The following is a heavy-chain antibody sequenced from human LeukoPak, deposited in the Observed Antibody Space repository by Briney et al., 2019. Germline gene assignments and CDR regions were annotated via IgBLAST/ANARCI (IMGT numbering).Heavy chain of an antibody. CDR1: GGSISSYY. D-gene: IGHD3-22*01. CDR3: ARDPIYYDSSGYYYYFDY. Sequence: PSETLSLTCTVSGGSISSYYWSWIRQPPGKGLEWIGYIYYSGSTNYNPSLKSRVTISVDTSKNQFSLKLSSVTAADTAVYYCARDPIYYDSSGYYYYFDYWGQGTLVTVSS. CDR2: IYYSGST. J-gene: IGHJ4*02. V-gene: IGHV4-59*12.